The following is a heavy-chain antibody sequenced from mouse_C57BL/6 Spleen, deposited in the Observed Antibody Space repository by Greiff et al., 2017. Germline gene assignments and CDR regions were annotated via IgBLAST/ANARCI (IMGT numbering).Heavy chain of an antibody. V-gene: IGHV5-6*01. D-gene: IGHD1-1*01. CDR2: ISSGGSYT. J-gene: IGHJ4*01. CDR3: ARPPTVVATDYAMDY. Sequence: EVMLVESGGDLVKPGGSLKLSCAASGFTFSSYGMSWVRQTPDKRLEWVATISSGGSYTYYPDSVKGRFTISRDNAKNTLYLQMSSLKSEDTAMYDCARPPTVVATDYAMDYWGQGTSVTVSS. CDR1: GFTFSSYG.